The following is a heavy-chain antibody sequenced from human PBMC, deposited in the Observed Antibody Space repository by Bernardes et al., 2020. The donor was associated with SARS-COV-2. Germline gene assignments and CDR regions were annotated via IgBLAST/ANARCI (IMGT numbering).Heavy chain of an antibody. V-gene: IGHV3-21*01. J-gene: IGHJ5*02. CDR2: ISRSSSFI. D-gene: IGHD2-2*01. CDR3: ARDLGRYCSSTSCPFDP. CDR1: VVTFSTDT. Sequence: GSLRLSPAASVVTFSTDTMNSVRQAPGKGLEWVSAISRSSSFIYYADSGKGRFTISRENANNSLFLQMNSLRAEDTAVYYCARDLGRYCSSTSCPFDPWGQGTLVTVSS.